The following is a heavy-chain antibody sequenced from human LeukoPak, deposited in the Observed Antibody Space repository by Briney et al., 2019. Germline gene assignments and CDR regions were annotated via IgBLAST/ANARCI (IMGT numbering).Heavy chain of an antibody. J-gene: IGHJ4*02. CDR2: ISGSGGST. D-gene: IGHD3-3*01. CDR3: AKDPHYDFQENYFDY. Sequence: GGSLRLSCAASGFTFSSYAMSWVRQAPGKGLEWVSAISGSGGSTYYADSVKGRFTISRDNSKNTLYLQMNSLRAEDTAVYYCAKDPHYDFQENYFDYWGQGTLVTVSS. CDR1: GFTFSSYA. V-gene: IGHV3-23*01.